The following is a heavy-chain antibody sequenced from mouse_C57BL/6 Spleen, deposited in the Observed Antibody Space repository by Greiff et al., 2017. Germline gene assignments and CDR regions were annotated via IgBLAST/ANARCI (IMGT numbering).Heavy chain of an antibody. CDR3: ARGLGLLGAMDY. CDR2: ISSGSSTI. CDR1: GFTFSDYG. V-gene: IGHV5-17*01. Sequence: EVKVEESGGGLVKPGGSLKLSCAASGFTFSDYGMHWVRQAPEKGLEWVAYISSGSSTIYYADTVKGRFTISRDNAKNTLFLQMTSLRSEDTAMYYCARGLGLLGAMDYWGQGTSVTVSS. J-gene: IGHJ4*01. D-gene: IGHD2-3*01.